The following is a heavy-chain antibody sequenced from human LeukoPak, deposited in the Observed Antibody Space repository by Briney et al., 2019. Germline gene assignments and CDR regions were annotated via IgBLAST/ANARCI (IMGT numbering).Heavy chain of an antibody. D-gene: IGHD1-26*01. CDR1: GGSISSGIYY. J-gene: IGHJ6*03. V-gene: IGHV4-61*02. Sequence: SQTLSPSCTAAGGSISSGIYYWSWIRQPAGKGLEWIGRIYSSGSSNYNPSLKSRVTMSVDTSRNQFSLKLSSVTAADTAMYYCARDYRGSYLGYYYYYMDVWGKGSTVTVSS. CDR3: ARDYRGSYLGYYYYYMDV. CDR2: IYSSGSS.